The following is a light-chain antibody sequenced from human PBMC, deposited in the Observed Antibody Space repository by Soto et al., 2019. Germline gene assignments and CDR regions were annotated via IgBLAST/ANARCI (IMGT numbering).Light chain of an antibody. J-gene: IGLJ2*01. CDR1: SSDVGGYNY. V-gene: IGLV2-8*01. CDR3: SSYEGSNNLV. Sequence: QSALTQPPSASGSPGQSVTLSCTGTSSDVGGYNYVSWYQQHPGKAPKLMIYEVSKRPSGVPDRFSGSKSGNTASLTVSGLQAEDEAEYYCSSYEGSNNLVFGGGTQLTVL. CDR2: EVS.